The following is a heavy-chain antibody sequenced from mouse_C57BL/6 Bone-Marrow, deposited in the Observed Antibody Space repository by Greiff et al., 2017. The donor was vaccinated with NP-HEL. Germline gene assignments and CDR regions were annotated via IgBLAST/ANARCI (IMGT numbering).Heavy chain of an antibody. Sequence: DVKLQESGGGLVQPKGSLKLSCAASGFSFNTYAMNWVRQAPGKGLEWVARIRSKSNNYATYYADSVKDRFTISRDDSESMLYLQMNNLKTEDTAMYYCVRHSGRRAMDYWGQGTSVTVSS. D-gene: IGHD1-1*01. CDR1: GFSFNTYA. J-gene: IGHJ4*01. V-gene: IGHV10-1*01. CDR2: IRSKSNNYAT. CDR3: VRHSGRRAMDY.